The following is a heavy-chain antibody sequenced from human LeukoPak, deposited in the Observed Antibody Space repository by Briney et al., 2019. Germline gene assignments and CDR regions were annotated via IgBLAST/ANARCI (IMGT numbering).Heavy chain of an antibody. V-gene: IGHV3-66*01. Sequence: GGSLRLSCAASGFTVSSNYMSWVRQAPGKGLEWVSVIYSGGSTYYADSVKGRFTISRDNSKNTLYLQMNSLRAEDTAVYYCAKSFWWFGEFSPFDYWGQGTLVTVSS. CDR2: IYSGGST. D-gene: IGHD3-10*01. CDR1: GFTVSSNY. CDR3: AKSFWWFGEFSPFDY. J-gene: IGHJ4*02.